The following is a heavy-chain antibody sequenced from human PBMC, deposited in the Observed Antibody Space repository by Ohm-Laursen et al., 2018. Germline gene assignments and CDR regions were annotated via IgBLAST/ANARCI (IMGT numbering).Heavy chain of an antibody. V-gene: IGHV3-23*01. D-gene: IGHD1-7*01. Sequence: SLRLSCSASGFAFSSYAISWVRQAPGKGLEWVSAVSGSDGSTYYADSVKGRFTISRDNSKNTLYLQMNSLRAEDTAVYYCAKGEGNSLYYYYGMDVWGKGTTVTVSS. CDR2: VSGSDGST. CDR3: AKGEGNSLYYYYGMDV. CDR1: GFAFSSYA. J-gene: IGHJ6*04.